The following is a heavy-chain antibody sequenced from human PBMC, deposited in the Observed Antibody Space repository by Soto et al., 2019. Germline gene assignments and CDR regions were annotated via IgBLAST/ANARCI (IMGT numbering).Heavy chain of an antibody. J-gene: IGHJ5*01. CDR3: VRLIGNSWLDF. Sequence: SQTLSLTCAISGDSVSSSSVTWNWIRQSPSRGLEWLGRTYYRSKWYNDYAESVKSRITINPDTSKNQFSLHLNSVTPEDTAVYYCVRLIGNSWLDFWGQGTLVTVST. D-gene: IGHD1-26*01. V-gene: IGHV6-1*01. CDR1: GDSVSSSSVT. CDR2: TYYRSKWYN.